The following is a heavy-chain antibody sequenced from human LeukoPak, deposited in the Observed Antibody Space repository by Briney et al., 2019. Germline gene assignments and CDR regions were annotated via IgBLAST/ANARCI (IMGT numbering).Heavy chain of an antibody. D-gene: IGHD2/OR15-2a*01. CDR1: GGSFSGYY. V-gene: IGHV3-15*01. Sequence: ETLSLTCAVYGGSFSGYYWSWIRQPPGKGLEWVGRIKSKTDAGTTDYAAPVKGRFTILRDDSKNTLYLQMNSLKTEDTAVYYCTTTNMEGFDPWGQGTLVTVSS. J-gene: IGHJ5*02. CDR2: IKSKTDAGTT. CDR3: TTTNMEGFDP.